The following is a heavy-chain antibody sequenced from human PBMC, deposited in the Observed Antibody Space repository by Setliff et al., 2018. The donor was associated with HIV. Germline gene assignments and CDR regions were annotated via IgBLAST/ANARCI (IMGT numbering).Heavy chain of an antibody. V-gene: IGHV1-3*03. D-gene: IGHD6-6*01. Sequence: ASVKVSCKASGYSFTDYAMNWVRQAPGQGLEWMGWINIGNGDTKYSQDFHDRVTISRDTPATTVYMELSSLRSDDMAVYYCARGWHSTSPNSYFDYWGQGSLGTAPQ. J-gene: IGHJ4*02. CDR3: ARGWHSTSPNSYFDY. CDR2: INIGNGDT. CDR1: GYSFTDYA.